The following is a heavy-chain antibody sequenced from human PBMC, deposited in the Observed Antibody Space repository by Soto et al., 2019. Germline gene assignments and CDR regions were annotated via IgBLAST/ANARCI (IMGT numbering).Heavy chain of an antibody. J-gene: IGHJ5*02. D-gene: IGHD3-10*01. CDR1: GFTFSSYA. V-gene: IGHV3-23*01. CDR3: SKDPWYYGSGSDRYNWFDP. Sequence: PGGSLRLSCAASGFTFSSYAMSWVRQAPGKGLEWVSAISGSGGSTYYADSVKGRFTISSDNSKNTLYLQMNSLRAEDTAVYYCSKDPWYYGSGSDRYNWFDPWGQGTLVTVSS. CDR2: ISGSGGST.